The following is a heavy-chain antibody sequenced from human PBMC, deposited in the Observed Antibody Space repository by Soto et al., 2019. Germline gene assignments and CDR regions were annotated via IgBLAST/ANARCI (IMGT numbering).Heavy chain of an antibody. D-gene: IGHD2-21*02. CDR1: GYTFTSYA. CDR3: ARSIVVVTALDY. J-gene: IGHJ4*02. V-gene: IGHV1-3*01. Sequence: ASVKVSCKASGYTFTSYAMHWVRQAPGQRLEWMGWINAGNGNTKYSQKFQGRVTITRDTSASTAYMELSSLRSEDTAAYYCARSIVVVTALDYWGQGTLVTVSS. CDR2: INAGNGNT.